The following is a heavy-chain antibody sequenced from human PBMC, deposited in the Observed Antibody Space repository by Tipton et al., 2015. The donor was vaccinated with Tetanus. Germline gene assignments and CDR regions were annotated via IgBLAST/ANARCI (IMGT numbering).Heavy chain of an antibody. D-gene: IGHD2-8*01. CDR3: GRAHCADGVCNFDF. CDR2: FYPGDSDT. V-gene: IGHV5-51*01. J-gene: IGHJ4*02. Sequence: QLVQSGGEVKKPGESLKISCKGSGYIFNNYWIGWVRQKPAKGLEWMGIFYPGDSDTRYSPSFQGQVTISFDKSINTAYLQWSSLKASDTSMFYCGRAHCADGVCNFDFWGQGALVTVAS. CDR1: GYIFNNYW.